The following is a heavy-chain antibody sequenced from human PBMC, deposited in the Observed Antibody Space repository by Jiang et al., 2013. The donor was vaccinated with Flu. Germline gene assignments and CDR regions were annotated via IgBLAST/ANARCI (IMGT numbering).Heavy chain of an antibody. J-gene: IGHJ4*02. V-gene: IGHV1-46*03. CDR1: DTSSPAI. D-gene: IGHD1-14*01. CDR3: ARGYGDFDY. CDR2: INPSGGST. Sequence: EVKKTWGLSEGFLQRHQDTSSPAIISTGCDRPRDKGVEWMGIINPSGGSTNYAQKFQGRVTMTRDTSTSTVYMELSSLRSEDTAVYYCARGYGDFDYWGQGTLVTVSS.